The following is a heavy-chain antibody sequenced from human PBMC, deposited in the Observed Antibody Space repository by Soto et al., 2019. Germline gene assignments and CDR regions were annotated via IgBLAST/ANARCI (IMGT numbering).Heavy chain of an antibody. CDR3: ARRAYGDSPYYYHYMDV. CDR2: IYYSGST. CDR1: GGYISNYY. V-gene: IGHV4-59*08. D-gene: IGHD4-17*01. Sequence: SQTLPLTCTVAGGYISNYYWSWIRQPPGKGLEWIGYIYYSGSTNYKPSLKSRVTISVDTSKNQFSLKLGSVTAADTAVYYCARRAYGDSPYYYHYMDVWGKGTTVTVSS. J-gene: IGHJ6*03.